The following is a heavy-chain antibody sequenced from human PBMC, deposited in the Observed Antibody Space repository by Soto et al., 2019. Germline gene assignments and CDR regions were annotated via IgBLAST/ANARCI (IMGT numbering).Heavy chain of an antibody. CDR3: AGMIAAAGNFDY. CDR1: GFTFSSYS. CDR2: ISSSSSYI. Sequence: EVQLVESGGGLVKPGGSLRLSCAASGFTFSSYSMNWVRQAPGKGLEWVSSISSSSSYIYYADSVKGRFTISRDNAKNSLYLKMDRLRAEDTAVYCRAGMIAAAGNFDYWGQGSLVTVSS. D-gene: IGHD6-13*01. J-gene: IGHJ4*02. V-gene: IGHV3-21*01.